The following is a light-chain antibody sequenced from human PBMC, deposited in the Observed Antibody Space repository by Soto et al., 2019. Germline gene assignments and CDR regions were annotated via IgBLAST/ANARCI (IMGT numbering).Light chain of an antibody. V-gene: IGLV1-40*01. CDR3: QSYDSSLSV. J-gene: IGLJ7*01. CDR1: SSNIGAGYD. Sequence: QSVLTQPPSVYGAPGQRVTISCTGSSSNIGAGYDVHWYQQLPGTAPKLLIYGNSNRPSGVPDRFSGSKSGTSASLAITGLQAEDEADYYCQSYDSSLSVFGGGTQLTVL. CDR2: GNS.